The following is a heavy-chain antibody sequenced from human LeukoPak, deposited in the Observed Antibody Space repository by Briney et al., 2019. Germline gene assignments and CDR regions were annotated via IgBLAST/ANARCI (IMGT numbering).Heavy chain of an antibody. D-gene: IGHD3-16*02. CDR2: IRTKAYGGTT. CDR3: TRVPVPYDYVWGSYRSYYYYYMDV. CDR1: GFTFGVYA. V-gene: IGHV3-49*04. Sequence: GGSLRLSCTVSGFTFGVYAMSWARQAPGRGLGWVGFIRTKAYGGTTEYPASVKARFTISRNDSKSIAYLQMNSLKTEDTAVYYCTRVPVPYDYVWGSYRSYYYYYMDVWGKGTTVTVSS. J-gene: IGHJ6*03.